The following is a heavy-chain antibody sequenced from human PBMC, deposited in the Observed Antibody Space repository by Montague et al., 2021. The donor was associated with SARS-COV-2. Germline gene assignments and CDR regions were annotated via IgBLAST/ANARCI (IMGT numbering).Heavy chain of an antibody. V-gene: IGHV4-39*02. CDR1: GGSISSSSYY. CDR3: ARDIAVAGLFDY. J-gene: IGHJ4*02. D-gene: IGHD6-19*01. Sequence: SETLSLTCTVSGGSISSSSYYWGWIRQPPGKGLEWIGSIYYSGSTYYNPPLKSRVTISVDTSKNQFSLKLSSVTAADTAVYYCARDIAVAGLFDYWGQGTLVTVSS. CDR2: IYYSGST.